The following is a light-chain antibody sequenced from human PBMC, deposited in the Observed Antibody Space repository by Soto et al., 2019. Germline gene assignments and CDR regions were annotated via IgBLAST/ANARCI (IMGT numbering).Light chain of an antibody. V-gene: IGKV3-20*01. CDR3: QKYGSSPIT. CDR2: GEY. Sequence: DNFLTHLSGTLSLSPVEGATVSCSSSQSVSGSYLAWYQQKPGQAPRLLIYGEYSRATGITDRFSGSGSGKDFTITISRLEHEDFEVYYCQKYGSSPITVGQGTRREIK. J-gene: IGKJ5*01. CDR1: QSVSGSY.